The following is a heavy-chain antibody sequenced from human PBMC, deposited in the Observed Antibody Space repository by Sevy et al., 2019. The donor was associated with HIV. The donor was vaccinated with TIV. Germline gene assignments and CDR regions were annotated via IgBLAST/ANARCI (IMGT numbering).Heavy chain of an antibody. Sequence: GGSLRLSCAASGFTFSDYYMSWIRQAPGKGLEWVSYISSSGSTIYYADTVKGRFTISRENAKNSLYLQMNSLRADDTAVYYCARAPDFDAFDIWGQGTMVTVSS. CDR1: GFTFSDYY. CDR3: ARAPDFDAFDI. CDR2: ISSSGSTI. V-gene: IGHV3-11*04. J-gene: IGHJ3*02.